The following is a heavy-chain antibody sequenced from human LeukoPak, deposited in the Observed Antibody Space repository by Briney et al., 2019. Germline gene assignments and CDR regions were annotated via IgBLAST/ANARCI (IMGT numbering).Heavy chain of an antibody. CDR2: IRSKGYGATT. CDR3: TRETRGYSDYVYGYFDS. J-gene: IGHJ4*02. V-gene: IGHV3-49*03. Sequence: GGSLRLSCTGSGFTFGGSALSWFRQAPGKGLEWVSFIRSKGYGATTEYAASVKDIFTMSRDDSKSIAYLQMAILKIEDPAIYYCTRETRGYSDYVYGYFDSWGRGILVTVSS. D-gene: IGHD5-12*01. CDR1: GFTFGGSA.